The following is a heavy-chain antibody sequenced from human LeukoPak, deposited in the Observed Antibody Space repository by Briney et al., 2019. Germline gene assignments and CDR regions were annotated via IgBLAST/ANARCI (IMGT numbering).Heavy chain of an antibody. CDR3: AKGSSGGRPYYFDY. V-gene: IGHV3-23*01. CDR1: GFTFSSYW. CDR2: ISNDGVYT. J-gene: IGHJ4*02. D-gene: IGHD3-22*01. Sequence: SGGSLRLSCAASGFTFSSYWMSWVRQSPGKGLEWISTISNDGVYTFHADSVKGRLTISRDNSKNTLYLQMDSLRAEDTAIYYCAKGSSGGRPYYFDYWGQGTLVTVSS.